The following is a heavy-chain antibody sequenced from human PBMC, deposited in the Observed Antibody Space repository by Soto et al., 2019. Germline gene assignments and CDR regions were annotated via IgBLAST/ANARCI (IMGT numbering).Heavy chain of an antibody. J-gene: IGHJ6*04. CDR2: IYYSGST. D-gene: IGHD3-10*01. Sequence: PSETLSLTCTFSCGSISSGSYYWSWIRQLPGKGLEWIGYIYYSGSTYYNPSLKSRVTISVDTSKNQFSLKLNSVTAADTAVYYCATRTDYYYGSGSLGGMDVWGKGTTVTVSS. V-gene: IGHV4-31*03. CDR3: ATRTDYYYGSGSLGGMDV. CDR1: CGSISSGSYY.